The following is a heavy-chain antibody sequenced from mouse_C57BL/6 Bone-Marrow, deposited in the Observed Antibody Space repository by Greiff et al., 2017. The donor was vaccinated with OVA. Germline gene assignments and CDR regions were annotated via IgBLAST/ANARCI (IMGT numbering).Heavy chain of an antibody. J-gene: IGHJ1*03. CDR3: SRENYYGSGGWYFDF. Sequence: QVQLQQSGAELMKPGASVKLSCKATGYTFTGYWIEWVKQRPGHGLEWIGEILPGSGSTNYNEKFKGKATFTADISSTTAYMQLNSLTTEDSAIYSCSRENYYGSGGWYFDFWGTGTTVTVSS. D-gene: IGHD1-1*01. CDR2: ILPGSGST. CDR1: GYTFTGYW. V-gene: IGHV1-9*01.